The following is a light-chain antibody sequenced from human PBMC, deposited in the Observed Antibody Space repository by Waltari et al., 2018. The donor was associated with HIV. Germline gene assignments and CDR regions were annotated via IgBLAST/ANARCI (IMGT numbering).Light chain of an antibody. CDR1: GEITSD. V-gene: IGKV1-8*01. CDR3: QQYAQFPLS. CDR2: SVS. Sequence: AIRMTQSPSSLSAYPGAGLNIICLASGEITSDLAWYRQTPGKAPERLISSVSALRTGVPARFSGSGAVTDFTLSISCLQSDDFGTYYCQQYAQFPLSFGGGTIVE. J-gene: IGKJ4*02.